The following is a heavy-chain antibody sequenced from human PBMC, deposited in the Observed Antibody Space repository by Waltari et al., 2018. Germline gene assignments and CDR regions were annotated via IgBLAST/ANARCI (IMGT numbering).Heavy chain of an antibody. Sequence: QLQLQESGPGLVKPSETLSLTCTVSGGSISSSSYYWGWIRQPPGKGLEWIGRIYYSGSTSYTPSLKSRVTISVDTSKNQFSLKLSSVTAADTAVYYCARTMRQGYSYGTPLGYWGQGTLVTVSS. V-gene: IGHV4-39*01. J-gene: IGHJ4*02. CDR1: GGSISSSSYY. CDR3: ARTMRQGYSYGTPLGY. D-gene: IGHD5-18*01. CDR2: IYYSGST.